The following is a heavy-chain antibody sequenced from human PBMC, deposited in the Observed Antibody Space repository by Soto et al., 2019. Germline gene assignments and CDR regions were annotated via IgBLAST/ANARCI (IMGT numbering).Heavy chain of an antibody. CDR3: ARDESRYYYGSVSYYCGYYHYGMSF. Sequence: SDTLSLTCTVSGGSVSSGSYYWSWIRQPPGKGLGWIGYIYYSGSTNYNPSLKSRVTISVDTSKNQFSLKLSSVTAADTAVYYCARDESRYYYGSVSYYCGYYHYGMSFPAQRTSDIVSS. V-gene: IGHV4-61*01. CDR1: GGSVSSGSYY. D-gene: IGHD3-10*01. J-gene: IGHJ6*02. CDR2: IYYSGST.